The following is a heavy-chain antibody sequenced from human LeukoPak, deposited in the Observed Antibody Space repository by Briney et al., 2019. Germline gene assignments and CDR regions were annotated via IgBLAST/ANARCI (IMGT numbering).Heavy chain of an antibody. CDR1: GYTFTGYY. D-gene: IGHD5/OR15-5a*01. V-gene: IGHV1-2*04. CDR3: ARVSPFDAFDI. Sequence: ASVKVSCKASGYTFTGYYMHWVRQAPGQGLEWMGWINPNSGGTNYAQKFQGWVTMTRDTSISTAYMELSRLRSEDTAVYYCARVSPFDAFDIWGQGTMVTVSS. CDR2: INPNSGGT. J-gene: IGHJ3*02.